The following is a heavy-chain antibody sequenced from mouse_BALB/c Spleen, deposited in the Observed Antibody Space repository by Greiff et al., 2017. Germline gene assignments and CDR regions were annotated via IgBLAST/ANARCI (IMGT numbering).Heavy chain of an antibody. CDR1: GYTFTDYA. D-gene: IGHD1-1*01. CDR2: ISTYYGDA. V-gene: IGHV1S137*01. CDR3: ARWSTTVLFDY. J-gene: IGHJ2*01. Sequence: QVQLQQSGAELVRPGVSVKISCKGSGYTFTDYAMHWVKQSHAKSLEWIGVISTYYGDASYNQKFKGKATMTVDKSSSTAYMELARLTSEDSAIYYCARWSTTVLFDYWGQGTTLIVSS.